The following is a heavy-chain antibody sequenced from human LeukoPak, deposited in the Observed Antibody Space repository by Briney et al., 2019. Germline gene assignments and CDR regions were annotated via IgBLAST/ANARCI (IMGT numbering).Heavy chain of an antibody. D-gene: IGHD2-15*01. Sequence: SVEVSFQASGGPLSKYNISRGRPRPGQGVGWVGGITPLFGTANYAQKFQGRVTITADESASTAYMELSSLRSEDTAVYYCARDSSDIRSLIAHWGQGTLVTVSS. V-gene: IGHV1-69*01. CDR2: ITPLFGTA. CDR1: GGPLSKYN. J-gene: IGHJ1*01. CDR3: ARDSSDIRSLIAH.